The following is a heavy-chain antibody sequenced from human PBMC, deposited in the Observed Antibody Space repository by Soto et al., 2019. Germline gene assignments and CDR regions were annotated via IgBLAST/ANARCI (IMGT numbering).Heavy chain of an antibody. Sequence: PSQTLSLTCAISGDSVSSNSAAWNWIRQSPSRGLEWLGRTYYRSKWYNDYAVSVKSRITINPDTSKNQFSLQLNSVTPEDTAVYYCARAAYGSGSYPRPYYFDYWGQGTLVTVSS. D-gene: IGHD3-10*01. CDR3: ARAAYGSGSYPRPYYFDY. CDR2: TYYRSKWYN. CDR1: GDSVSSNSAA. J-gene: IGHJ4*02. V-gene: IGHV6-1*01.